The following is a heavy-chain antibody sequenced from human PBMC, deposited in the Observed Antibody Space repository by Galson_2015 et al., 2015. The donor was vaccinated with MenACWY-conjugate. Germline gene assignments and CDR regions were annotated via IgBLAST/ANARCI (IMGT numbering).Heavy chain of an antibody. CDR3: ARESGDSSGHPSS. D-gene: IGHD3-22*01. V-gene: IGHV3-53*01. CDR2: IYRDGKT. CDR1: GFSVSSEY. J-gene: IGHJ5*02. Sequence: SLRLSCAASGFSVSSEYMSWGRQAPGKGLEWVSIIYRDGKTFYADSVQGRFIISRDNSKNTLYLQMNSLTAEDTAVYYCARESGDSSGHPSSWGQGTLVTVSS.